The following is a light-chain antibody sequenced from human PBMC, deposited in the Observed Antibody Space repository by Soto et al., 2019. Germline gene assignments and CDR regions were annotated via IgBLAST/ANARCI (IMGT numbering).Light chain of an antibody. J-gene: IGKJ3*01. CDR1: QSVSKY. CDR3: QQRTNWIFT. V-gene: IGKV3-11*01. Sequence: EVVLTQSPATLSLSPGERATLSCRASQSVSKYLAWYQQKPGQAPRLLIYDASNRATGIPVRFSGSGSGTDFTLTISSLEPEDFAVYYCQQRTNWIFTFGPGTRVDIK. CDR2: DAS.